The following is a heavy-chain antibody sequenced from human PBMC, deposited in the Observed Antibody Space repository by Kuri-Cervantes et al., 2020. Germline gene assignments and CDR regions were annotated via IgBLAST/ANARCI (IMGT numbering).Heavy chain of an antibody. CDR3: ARGCSSTSCYALFDY. V-gene: IGHV3-23*01. CDR2: ISGSGGST. CDR1: GFTFSDYY. J-gene: IGHJ4*02. D-gene: IGHD2-2*01. Sequence: GGSLRLSCAASGFTFSDYYMRWIRQAPGKGLEWVSAISGSGGSTYYADSVKGRFTISRDNSKNTLYLQMNSLRAEDTAVYYCARGCSSTSCYALFDYWGQGTLVTVSS.